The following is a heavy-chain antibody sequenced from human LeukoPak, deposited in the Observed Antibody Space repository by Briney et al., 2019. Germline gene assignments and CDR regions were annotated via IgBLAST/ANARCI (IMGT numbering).Heavy chain of an antibody. CDR3: ARGPGHSPDRSSTSCYDGPEFDP. CDR2: INHSGST. J-gene: IGHJ5*02. D-gene: IGHD2-2*01. Sequence: SETLSLTCAVYGGSFSGYYWSWIRQPPGKGLEWIGEINHSGSTNYNPSLKSRVTISVDTSKNQFSLKLSSVTAADTAVYYCARGPGHSPDRSSTSCYDGPEFDPWGQGTLSPSPQ. V-gene: IGHV4-34*01. CDR1: GGSFSGYY.